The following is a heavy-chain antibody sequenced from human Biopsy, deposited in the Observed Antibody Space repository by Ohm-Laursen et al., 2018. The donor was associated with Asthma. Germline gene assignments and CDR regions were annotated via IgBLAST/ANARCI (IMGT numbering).Heavy chain of an antibody. CDR1: GITLSSLS. CDR2: ISSSSSPI. Sequence: SLRLSCTASGITLSSLSMNWVRQAPGRGLEWVSYISSSSSPIYYADSVKGRFTISRDNAKNSLFLQMNSLRAEDTAVYYCARLIPGNSDYWGQGTLVTVSA. CDR3: ARLIPGNSDY. J-gene: IGHJ4*02. V-gene: IGHV3-48*01. D-gene: IGHD2-21*01.